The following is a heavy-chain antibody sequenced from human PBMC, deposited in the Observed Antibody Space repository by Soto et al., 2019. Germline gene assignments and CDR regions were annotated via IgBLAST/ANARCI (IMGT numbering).Heavy chain of an antibody. V-gene: IGHV3-23*01. J-gene: IGHJ6*02. CDR2: ISENGGSRGGT. D-gene: IGHD2-21*01. Sequence: QPGGSLRLSCAASGFTFNNSAMTWVRQAPGQGLEWVASISENGGSRGGTYYADSVKGRFTISRDNSKNTLYLQVDSLTGADTAVYYCASAKAVVIAPLGMDVWGQGTTVTVSS. CDR3: ASAKAVVIAPLGMDV. CDR1: GFTFNNSA.